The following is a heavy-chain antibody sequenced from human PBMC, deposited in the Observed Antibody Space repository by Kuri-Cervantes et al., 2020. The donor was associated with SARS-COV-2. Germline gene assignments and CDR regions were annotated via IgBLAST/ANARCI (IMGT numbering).Heavy chain of an antibody. J-gene: IGHJ4*02. V-gene: IGHV3-73*01. CDR1: GFLFSASA. Sequence: GESLKISCEVSGFLFSASAIHWVRQASGKGLEWVGRVRGKANNYATAYAASVKGRFTISRDDSKNMAYLQMNSLKTEDTAVYYCTTGPIVGATWGVDYWGQGTLVTVSS. D-gene: IGHD1-26*01. CDR2: VRGKANNYAT. CDR3: TTGPIVGATWGVDY.